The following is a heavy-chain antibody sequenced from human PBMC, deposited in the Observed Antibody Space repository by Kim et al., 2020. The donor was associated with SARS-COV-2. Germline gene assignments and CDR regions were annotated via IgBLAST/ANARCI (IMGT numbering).Heavy chain of an antibody. CDR3: ASDLLLAAAGTGISQH. CDR2: ISSSSSYI. CDR1: GFTFSSYS. D-gene: IGHD6-13*01. V-gene: IGHV3-21*01. J-gene: IGHJ1*01. Sequence: GGSLRLSCAASGFTFSSYSMNWVRQAPGKGLEWVSSISSSSSYIYYADSVKGRFTISRDNAKNSLYLQMNSLRAEDTAVYYCASDLLLAAAGTGISQHWGQGTLVTVSS.